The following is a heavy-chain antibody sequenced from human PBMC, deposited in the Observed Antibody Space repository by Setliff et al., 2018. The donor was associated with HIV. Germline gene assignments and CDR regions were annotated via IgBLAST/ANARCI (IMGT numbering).Heavy chain of an antibody. Sequence: SVKVSCKASGYTFTDHYMHWVRQAPGQGLEWMGRITPNSGGTNYARKFQDRVTMTRDTSISTAYMELSRLTSDDTAVYYCARDTENVFISGHRYFDYWGPGTLVTVS. V-gene: IGHV1-2*06. D-gene: IGHD6-19*01. CDR3: ARDTENVFISGHRYFDY. CDR1: GYTFTDHY. J-gene: IGHJ4*02. CDR2: ITPNSGGT.